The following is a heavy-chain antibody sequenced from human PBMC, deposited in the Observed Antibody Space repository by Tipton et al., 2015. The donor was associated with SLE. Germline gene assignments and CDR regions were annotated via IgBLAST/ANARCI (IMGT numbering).Heavy chain of an antibody. J-gene: IGHJ4*02. CDR1: GFTFSNYA. V-gene: IGHV3-23*01. CDR2: ISDSGGHT. Sequence: SLRLSCAASGFTFSNYAMTWVRQAPGKGLEWVSAISDSGGHTYYADSVKGRFTISRDNSKNTLYLQMNSLRAEDTAVYYCAREGYSGYVPDYWGQGTLVTVSS. D-gene: IGHD5-12*01. CDR3: AREGYSGYVPDY.